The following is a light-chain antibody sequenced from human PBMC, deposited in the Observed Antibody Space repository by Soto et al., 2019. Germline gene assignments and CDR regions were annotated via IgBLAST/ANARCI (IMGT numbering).Light chain of an antibody. J-gene: IGLJ3*02. CDR3: YSYAGSTTFEV. Sequence: QSALTQPASVSGSPGQSITISCTGTSSDVGSYYLVSWFQLHPGKAPKLMIYEGSKRPSGISNRFSGSKSGNTASLTISGRQAEDEADEYCYSYAGSTTFEVFGGGTKLTVL. V-gene: IGLV2-23*03. CDR2: EGS. CDR1: SSDVGSYYL.